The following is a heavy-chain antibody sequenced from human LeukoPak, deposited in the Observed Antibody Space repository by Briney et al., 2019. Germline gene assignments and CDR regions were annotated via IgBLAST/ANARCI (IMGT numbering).Heavy chain of an antibody. D-gene: IGHD6-13*01. CDR2: IYSGGST. V-gene: IGHV3-53*01. CDR1: GFTVSSNY. Sequence: GGSLRLSCAASGFTVSSNYMSWVRQAPGKGLEWVSVIYSGGSTYYADSVKGRFTISRDNSKNTLYLQMNSLRAEDTAVYYCARRRYSTSLGDFDYWGQGTLVTVSS. CDR3: ARRRYSTSLGDFDY. J-gene: IGHJ4*02.